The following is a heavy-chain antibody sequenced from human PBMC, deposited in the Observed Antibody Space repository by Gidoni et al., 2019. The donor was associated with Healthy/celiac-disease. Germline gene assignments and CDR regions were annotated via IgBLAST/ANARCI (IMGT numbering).Heavy chain of an antibody. CDR2: ISSSSSYI. CDR3: AGEPYNWFDP. CDR1: GFTFSSHS. V-gene: IGHV3-21*01. Sequence: EVQRVESGGGLVKPGGYLRLSCAASGFTFSSHSMNWVRQAPGKGLEWVSSISSSSSYIYYADSVKGRFTISRDNAKNSLYLQMNSLRAEDTAVYYCAGEPYNWFDPWGQGTLVTVSS. J-gene: IGHJ5*02.